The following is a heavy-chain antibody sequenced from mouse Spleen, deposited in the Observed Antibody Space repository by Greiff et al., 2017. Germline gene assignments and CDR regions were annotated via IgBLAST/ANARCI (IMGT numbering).Heavy chain of an antibody. J-gene: IGHJ4*01. CDR3: ARGGYDYAMDY. D-gene: IGHD3-1*01. V-gene: IGHV1-55*01. Sequence: VQLQQSGAELVKPGASVKMSCKASGYTFTSYWITWVKQRPGQGLEWIGDIYPGSGSTNYNEKFKSKATLTVDTSSSTAYMQLSSLTSEDSAVYYCARGGYDYAMDYWGQGTSVTVSS. CDR2: IYPGSGST. CDR1: GYTFTSYW.